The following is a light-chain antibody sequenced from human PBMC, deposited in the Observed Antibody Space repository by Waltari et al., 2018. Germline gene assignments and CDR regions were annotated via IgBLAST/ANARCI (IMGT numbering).Light chain of an antibody. J-gene: IGKJ5*01. V-gene: IGKV1-39*01. CDR2: AAS. CDR3: QQSYS. Sequence: DIQMTQSPSSLSASVGDRVTITCRASQSSSDYLNWSQQKPGKAPKLLIYAASTLQSGVASRFSGSGAGTDFALTISSLQPEDFATYYCQQSYSFGQGTRLEIK. CDR1: QSSSDY.